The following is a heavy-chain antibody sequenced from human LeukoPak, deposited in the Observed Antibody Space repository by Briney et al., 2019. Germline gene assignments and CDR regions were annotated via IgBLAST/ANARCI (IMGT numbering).Heavy chain of an antibody. Sequence: ASVKVSCKASGYTFTSYYMHWVRQAPGQGLEWMGIINPSGGSTSYAQKFQGRVTMTRDTSTSTVYMELSSLRSEDTAVYYCARDRARDFWSGYYLPLDYWGQGTLVTVSS. V-gene: IGHV1-46*01. CDR3: ARDRARDFWSGYYLPLDY. CDR1: GYTFTSYY. D-gene: IGHD3-3*01. J-gene: IGHJ4*02. CDR2: INPSGGST.